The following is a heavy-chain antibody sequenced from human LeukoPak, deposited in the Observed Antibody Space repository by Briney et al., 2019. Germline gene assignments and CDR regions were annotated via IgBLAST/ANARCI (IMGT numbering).Heavy chain of an antibody. CDR2: ISYDGSNK. D-gene: IGHD6-13*01. J-gene: IGHJ4*02. V-gene: IGHV3-30*18. CDR1: GLTFSSYG. Sequence: GGSLRLSCAASGLTFSSYGMHWVRQAPGKGLEWVAVISYDGSNKYYADSVKSRFTISRDNSKNTLYLQMNSLRAEDTAVYYCAKDKGDSSSWYQIDYWGQGTLVTVSS. CDR3: AKDKGDSSSWYQIDY.